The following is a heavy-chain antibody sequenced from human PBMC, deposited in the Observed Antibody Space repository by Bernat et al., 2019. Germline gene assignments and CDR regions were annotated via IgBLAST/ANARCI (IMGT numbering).Heavy chain of an antibody. D-gene: IGHD3-9*01. CDR3: ARRGDILTGYYSPRGDYFDY. V-gene: IGHV5-51*01. CDR1: GYSFTSYW. Sequence: EVQLVQSGAEVKKPGESLKISCKGSGYSFTSYWIGWVRQMPGKGLEWMGIIYPGDSDTRYSPSFQGQVTISADKSISTAYLQWSSLKASDTAMYYCARRGDILTGYYSPRGDYFDYWGQGTLVTVSS. J-gene: IGHJ4*02. CDR2: IYPGDSDT.